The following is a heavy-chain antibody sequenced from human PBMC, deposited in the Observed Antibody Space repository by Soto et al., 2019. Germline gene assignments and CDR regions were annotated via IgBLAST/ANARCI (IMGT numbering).Heavy chain of an antibody. CDR1: GGSISSSSHY. CDR2: IYYSGST. CDR3: ASARGPTYYYGSVSNWFDP. Sequence: SETLSLTCTVSGGSISSSSHYWGWIRQPPGKGLEWIGSIYYSGSTYYNPSLKSRVTISVDTSKNQFSLKLSSVTAADTAVYYCASARGPTYYYGSVSNWFDPWGQRTLVTVSS. V-gene: IGHV4-39*01. J-gene: IGHJ5*02. D-gene: IGHD3-10*01.